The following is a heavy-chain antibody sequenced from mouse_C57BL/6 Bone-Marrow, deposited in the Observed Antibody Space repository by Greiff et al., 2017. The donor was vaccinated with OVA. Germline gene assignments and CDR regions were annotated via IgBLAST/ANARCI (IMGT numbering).Heavy chain of an antibody. CDR2: INPGNGGT. J-gene: IGHJ1*03. CDR1: GYTFTSYW. Sequence: QVQLQQSGTELVKPGASVKLSCKASGYTFTSYWMHWVKQRPGQGLEWIGNINPGNGGTNYNEKFKSKATLTVDKSSSTAYMQLSSLTSENSAVYYCAMDYSGSSYWYFDVWGTGTTVTVSS. CDR3: AMDYSGSSYWYFDV. V-gene: IGHV1-53*01. D-gene: IGHD1-1*01.